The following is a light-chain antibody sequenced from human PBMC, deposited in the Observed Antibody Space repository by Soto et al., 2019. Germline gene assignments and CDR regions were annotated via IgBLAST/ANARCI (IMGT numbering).Light chain of an antibody. CDR3: QHYGNSLWT. V-gene: IGKV3-20*01. CDR1: QTVSSNY. J-gene: IGKJ1*01. Sequence: ENVLTQSPDTLSLSPGEGATLSCRASQTVSSNYLAWYQHRPGQAPKLIIHGASYTAPGIPDRFSGSGSGADFTLTISSLEPEDFAVYFCQHYGNSLWTFGQGTKVDIK. CDR2: GAS.